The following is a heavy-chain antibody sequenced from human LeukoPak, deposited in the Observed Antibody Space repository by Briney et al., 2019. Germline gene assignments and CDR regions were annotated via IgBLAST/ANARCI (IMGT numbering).Heavy chain of an antibody. V-gene: IGHV3-66*04. CDR2: IYSGGST. CDR3: ASHRIAVAGASDY. D-gene: IGHD6-19*01. CDR1: GFTVRSNY. Sequence: GGSLRLSCAASGFTVRSNYMSWVRQAPGKGLEWVSVIYSGGSTYYADSVKGRFTISRDNSKNTLYLQMNSLRAEDTAVYYCASHRIAVAGASDYWGQGTLVTVSS. J-gene: IGHJ4*02.